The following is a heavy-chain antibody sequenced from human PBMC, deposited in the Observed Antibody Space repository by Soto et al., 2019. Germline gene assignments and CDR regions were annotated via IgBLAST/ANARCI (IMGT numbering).Heavy chain of an antibody. Sequence: QVQLVESGGGVVQPGRSLRLSCAASGFTFSSYGMHWVRQAPGKGLEWVAVIWYDGSNKYYADSVKGRFTISRDNSKNTLYLQMNSLRAEDTAVYYCARDGLTYYDFWSGYYLDYWGQGTLVTVSS. CDR2: IWYDGSNK. D-gene: IGHD3-3*01. V-gene: IGHV3-33*01. J-gene: IGHJ4*02. CDR1: GFTFSSYG. CDR3: ARDGLTYYDFWSGYYLDY.